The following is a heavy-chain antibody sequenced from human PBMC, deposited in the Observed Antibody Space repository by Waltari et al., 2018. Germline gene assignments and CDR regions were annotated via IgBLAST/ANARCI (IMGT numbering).Heavy chain of an antibody. CDR1: GGTFSSYA. D-gene: IGHD3-22*01. V-gene: IGHV1-69*12. CDR3: ARARNYYDSSGYPH. J-gene: IGHJ4*02. CDR2: IIPSFGTA. Sequence: QVQLVQSGAEVKKPGSSVKVSCKASGGTFSSYAISWVRQAPGQGLEWMGGIIPSFGTANYAQKFQGRVTITADESTSTAYMELSSLRSEDTAVYYCARARNYYDSSGYPHWGQGTLVTVSS.